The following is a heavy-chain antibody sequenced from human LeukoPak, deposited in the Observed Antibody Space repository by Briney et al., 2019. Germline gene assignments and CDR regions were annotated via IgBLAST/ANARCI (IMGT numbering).Heavy chain of an antibody. CDR2: ISYDGSNK. V-gene: IGHV3-30*18. D-gene: IGHD3-22*01. Sequence: SGRSLRLSCAASGFSFSSYGIHWVRQAPGKGLEWVAVISYDGSNKYYADSVKGRFTISRDNSKNTLYLQMNSLRAEDTAVYYCAKDRSTYYYDSSGYYPDAFDIWGQGTMVTVSS. J-gene: IGHJ3*02. CDR3: AKDRSTYYYDSSGYYPDAFDI. CDR1: GFSFSSYG.